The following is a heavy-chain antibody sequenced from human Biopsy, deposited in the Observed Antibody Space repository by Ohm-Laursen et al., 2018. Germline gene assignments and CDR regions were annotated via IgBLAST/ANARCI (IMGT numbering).Heavy chain of an antibody. D-gene: IGHD5/OR15-5a*01. Sequence: SLRLSCAASGFPFHNYAMNWVRQAPRKGLEWVSGINAPGGKTYYADSVKGRFTISRDNGKNSMFLQMSSLTAEDTAVYFCARGVYDTTEFFFGLDVWGQGTTVTVSS. CDR2: INAPGGKT. CDR1: GFPFHNYA. CDR3: ARGVYDTTEFFFGLDV. V-gene: IGHV3-23*01. J-gene: IGHJ6*02.